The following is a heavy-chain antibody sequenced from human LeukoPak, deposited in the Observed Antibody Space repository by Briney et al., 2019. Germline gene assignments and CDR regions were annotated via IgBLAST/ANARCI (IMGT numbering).Heavy chain of an antibody. V-gene: IGHV1-8*01. Sequence: GASVKVSCKASGYTFTSYDINWVRQATGQGLEWMGWMNPSSGNTGYAQKFQGRVTMTRNTSISTAYMELSSLRSEDTAVYYCARVPTYCSGGSCYGYWGQGTLVTVSS. CDR2: MNPSSGNT. CDR3: ARVPTYCSGGSCYGY. J-gene: IGHJ4*02. CDR1: GYTFTSYD. D-gene: IGHD2-15*01.